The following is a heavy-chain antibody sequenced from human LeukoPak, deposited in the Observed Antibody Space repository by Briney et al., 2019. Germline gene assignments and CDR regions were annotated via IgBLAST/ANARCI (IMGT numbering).Heavy chain of an antibody. Sequence: PSETLSLTCSVSGGSVSSYYWSWIRQPPGEGLEGMGYVYYTGSTNYNPSLKSRVTMFEDKSKNQFSLRLSSVTVADTAVYYCARHFAYSSSSYFDYWGQGSLVTVSS. CDR3: ARHFAYSSSSYFDY. CDR2: VYYTGST. V-gene: IGHV4-59*08. CDR1: GGSVSSYY. J-gene: IGHJ4*02. D-gene: IGHD6-6*01.